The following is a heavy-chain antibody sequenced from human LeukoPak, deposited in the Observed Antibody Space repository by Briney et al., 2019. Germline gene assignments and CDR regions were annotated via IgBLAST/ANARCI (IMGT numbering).Heavy chain of an antibody. D-gene: IGHD4-17*01. J-gene: IGHJ4*02. Sequence: SETLSLTCTVSGGSVSSGSYYWSWIRQPPGKGLEWIAYIYYSGSTNYNPSLRSRVTISVDTSKNQFSLKLSSVTAADTAVYYCARVVTTGSYFDYWGQGTLVTVSS. V-gene: IGHV4-61*01. CDR1: GGSVSSGSYY. CDR3: ARVVTTGSYFDY. CDR2: IYYSGST.